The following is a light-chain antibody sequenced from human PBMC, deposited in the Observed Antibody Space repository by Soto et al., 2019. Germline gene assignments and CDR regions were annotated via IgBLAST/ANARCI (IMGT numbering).Light chain of an antibody. CDR3: QSYDSSLSAWV. Sequence: QSVLTQPPSVSGAPGQRVTISCTGSSSNIGAGYVVHWYQQLPGTAPKLLIYGNSNRPSGVPDQFSGSKSGTSASLAITGLQSEDEADYYCQSYDSSLSAWVFGGGTQLTVL. CDR1: SSNIGAGYV. J-gene: IGLJ3*02. CDR2: GNS. V-gene: IGLV1-40*01.